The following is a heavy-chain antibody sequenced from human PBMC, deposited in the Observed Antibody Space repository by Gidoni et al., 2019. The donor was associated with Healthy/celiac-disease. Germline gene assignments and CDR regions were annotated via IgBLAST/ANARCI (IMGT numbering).Heavy chain of an antibody. Sequence: EVQLVESGGGLVKPGGSLRIASAASGFAFGRYSMNWVSQAPGRGLGCVSASNSSSSYIYYADSVKGRFTIPRENAKNSLYLQMHSLGAEHMAVYYCASPVDSSGTCDYWGQGTLVTVSS. CDR3: ASPVDSSGTCDY. J-gene: IGHJ4*02. D-gene: IGHD3-22*01. CDR1: GFAFGRYS. V-gene: IGHV3-21*01. CDR2: SNSSSSYI.